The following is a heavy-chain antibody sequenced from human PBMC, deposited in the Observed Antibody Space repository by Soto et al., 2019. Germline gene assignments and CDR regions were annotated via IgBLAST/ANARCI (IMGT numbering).Heavy chain of an antibody. J-gene: IGHJ4*01. Sequence: EVQLVESGGGLVKPGGSLTLSCAASDFAFSNAWINWVRQAPGKGLEWVGRIKSRALGGTTDFAEPVRGRFAITRDDSRNMVYMQMNNLNTEDTAVYYCTTDSYSPIVEVRFDYWGHGTLVTVSS. D-gene: IGHD1-26*01. V-gene: IGHV3-15*07. CDR3: TTDSYSPIVEVRFDY. CDR1: DFAFSNAW. CDR2: IKSRALGGTT.